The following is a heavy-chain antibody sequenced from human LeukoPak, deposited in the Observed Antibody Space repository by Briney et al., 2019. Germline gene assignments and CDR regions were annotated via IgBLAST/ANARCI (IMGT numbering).Heavy chain of an antibody. CDR1: RFTFCSYT. D-gene: IGHD2-2*01. CDR3: ARDAGGYYTSTRCYTDAFDL. J-gene: IGHJ3*01. Sequence: PGGSLRLSCATSRFTFCSYTRHWVRQAPGKGLEWVAVISYDGYNQYYADSVKGRFTISRDNSRNTLYLQMNSLRTEDTAVYHCARDAGGYYTSTRCYTDAFDLWGQGTMFTVSS. CDR2: ISYDGYNQ. V-gene: IGHV3-30-3*01.